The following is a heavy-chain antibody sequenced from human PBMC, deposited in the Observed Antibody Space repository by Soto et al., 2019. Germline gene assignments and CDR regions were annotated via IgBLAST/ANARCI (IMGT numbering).Heavy chain of an antibody. CDR1: GFTFSSYW. CDR3: ARIRHYDFWSGYWYYYYGMDV. J-gene: IGHJ6*02. V-gene: IGHV3-74*01. D-gene: IGHD3-3*01. CDR2: INSDGSST. Sequence: GGSLRLSCAASGFTFSSYWMHWVRQAPGKGLVWVSRINSDGSSTSYADSVKGRFTISRDNAKNTLYLQMNSLRAEDTAVYYCARIRHYDFWSGYWYYYYGMDVWGQGTTVTVSS.